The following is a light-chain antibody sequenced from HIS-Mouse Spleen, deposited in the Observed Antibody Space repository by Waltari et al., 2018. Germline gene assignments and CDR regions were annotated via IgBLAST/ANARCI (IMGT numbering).Light chain of an antibody. CDR2: DAS. J-gene: IGKJ5*01. V-gene: IGKV1-33*01. Sequence: DIQMTQSPSSLSASVGDRVTITCQASQDISNYLNWYQQKPGKAPKLQIYDASNLETGVPSRFSGSGSGTDFTFTISSLQPEDIATYYCQQYDNLPPVITFGQGTRLEIK. CDR3: QQYDNLPPVIT. CDR1: QDISNY.